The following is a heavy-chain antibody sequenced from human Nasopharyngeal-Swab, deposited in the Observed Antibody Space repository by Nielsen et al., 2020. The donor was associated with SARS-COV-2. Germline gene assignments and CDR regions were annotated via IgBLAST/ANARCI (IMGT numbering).Heavy chain of an antibody. CDR2: INHSGST. Sequence: SETLSLTCAVSGGSFSGYYWSWIRQPPGKGLEWIGEINHSGSTNYNPSLKSRVTISVDTSKNQFSLKLSSVTAADTAVYYCARGEGITGTTSHPFDYWGQGTLVTVSS. CDR3: ARGEGITGTTSHPFDY. V-gene: IGHV4-34*01. D-gene: IGHD1-7*01. J-gene: IGHJ4*02. CDR1: GGSFSGYY.